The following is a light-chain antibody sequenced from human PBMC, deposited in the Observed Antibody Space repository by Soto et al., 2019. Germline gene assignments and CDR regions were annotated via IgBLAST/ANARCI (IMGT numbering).Light chain of an antibody. CDR1: SSDVGGYNC. Sequence: QSALTQPPSASGSPGQSVTISCTGTSSDVGGYNCVSWYQQHPGKAPKLMIYEVSKRPSGVPDRFSGSKSGNTASLTVSGRQDEDEDDYYCSSYAGSNIPVVFGGGTQLTVL. J-gene: IGLJ2*01. V-gene: IGLV2-8*01. CDR2: EVS. CDR3: SSYAGSNIPVV.